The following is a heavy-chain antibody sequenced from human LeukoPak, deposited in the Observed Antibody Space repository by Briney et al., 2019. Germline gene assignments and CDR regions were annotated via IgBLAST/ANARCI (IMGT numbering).Heavy chain of an antibody. J-gene: IGHJ4*02. D-gene: IGHD3/OR15-3a*01. V-gene: IGHV4-59*01. CDR2: IYYSGST. CDR3: ARSLWADWYFDS. Sequence: KPSETLSLTCTVSGGSISTYYWTWIRQPPGKGLEWLGYIYYSGSTDYNPSLKSRITILVDTSKSQFSLKLTSVTAADTAVYYCARSLWADWYFDSWGQGTLVTVSS. CDR1: GGSISTYY.